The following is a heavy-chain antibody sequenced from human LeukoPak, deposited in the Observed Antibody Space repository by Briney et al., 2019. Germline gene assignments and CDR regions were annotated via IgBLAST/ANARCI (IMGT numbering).Heavy chain of an antibody. CDR3: ARDLVGLTGDF. V-gene: IGHV3-48*04. CDR2: ISSSSSTI. Sequence: GGSLRLSCAASGFTFSSYSMNWVRQAPGKGLEWVSYISSSSSTIYYADSVKGRFTISRDNAKNSLYLQMNSLRAEDTAVYYCARDLVGLTGDFWGQGALVTVSS. D-gene: IGHD2-8*02. J-gene: IGHJ4*02. CDR1: GFTFSSYS.